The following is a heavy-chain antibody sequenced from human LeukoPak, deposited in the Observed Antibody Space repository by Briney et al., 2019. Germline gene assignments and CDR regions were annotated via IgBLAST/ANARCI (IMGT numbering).Heavy chain of an antibody. V-gene: IGHV1-2*02. J-gene: IGHJ5*02. CDR1: GYTFTGYY. D-gene: IGHD3-10*01. CDR2: INPNSGGT. Sequence: ASVKVSCKASGYTFTGYYMHWVRQAPGQGLEWMGWINPNSGGTNYAQKFQGRVTMTRDTSISTAYMELSRLRSDDTAVYYCARDLVPVGFGKIHNWFDPWGQGTLVTVSS. CDR3: ARDLVPVGFGKIHNWFDP.